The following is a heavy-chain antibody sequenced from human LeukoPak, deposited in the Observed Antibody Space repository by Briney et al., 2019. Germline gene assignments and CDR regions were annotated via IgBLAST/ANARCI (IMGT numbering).Heavy chain of an antibody. CDR2: INHSGST. CDR3: ARLKISAGTLFDY. J-gene: IGHJ4*02. Sequence: PSETLSLTCAVYGGSFSGYYWSWIRQPPGKGLEWIGEINHSGSTNYNPSLKSRVTISVDTSKNQFSLKLSFVTAADTAVYYCARLKISAGTLFDYWGQGTLVTVSS. V-gene: IGHV4-34*01. CDR1: GGSFSGYY.